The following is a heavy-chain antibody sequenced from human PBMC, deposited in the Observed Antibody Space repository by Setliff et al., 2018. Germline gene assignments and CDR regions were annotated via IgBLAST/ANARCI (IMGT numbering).Heavy chain of an antibody. Sequence: ASVKVSCKASGYTFTGYYMHWVRQAPGQGLEWMGWINTKAEIPTYAQAFTGRLVLSLDTSVSTAYLEISDLKTDDTAIYYCARIVCSSPSCPGSWFDPWGQGTPVTVSS. V-gene: IGHV7-4-1*02. J-gene: IGHJ5*02. D-gene: IGHD2-2*01. CDR1: GYTFTGYY. CDR3: ARIVCSSPSCPGSWFDP. CDR2: INTKAEIP.